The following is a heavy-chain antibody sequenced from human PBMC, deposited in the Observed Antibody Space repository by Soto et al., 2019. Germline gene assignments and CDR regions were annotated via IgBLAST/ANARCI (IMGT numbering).Heavy chain of an antibody. CDR3: ARRTYSTTGYYCDY. V-gene: IGHV2-5*02. CDR2: LYWDDDK. J-gene: IGHJ4*02. Sequence: QITLKESGPTLAQPTQTLTLTCTFSGFSLSNSGMSVGWIRQPPGKALEWLALLYWDDDKRFSPSLSSRLTMAKDSSKNQVVLVITNMAPLDTATYLCARRTYSTTGYYCDYWGEGTLVTVSS. D-gene: IGHD1-1*01. CDR1: GFSLSNSGMS.